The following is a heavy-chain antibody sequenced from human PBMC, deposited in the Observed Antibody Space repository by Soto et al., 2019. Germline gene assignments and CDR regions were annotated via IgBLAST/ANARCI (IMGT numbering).Heavy chain of an antibody. CDR3: AGRPSSYSYNY. D-gene: IGHD3-22*01. CDR1: GGSISNSSYY. Sequence: QLQLQESGPGLVKPSETLSLTCTVSGGSISNSSYYWGWIRQPPGKGLEWIGTIYYSGNTYYNPSLKSRVTISADTSKNHFSLRLSSVTAADTAVYYCAGRPSSYSYNYWGQGILVTVSS. V-gene: IGHV4-39*02. J-gene: IGHJ4*02. CDR2: IYYSGNT.